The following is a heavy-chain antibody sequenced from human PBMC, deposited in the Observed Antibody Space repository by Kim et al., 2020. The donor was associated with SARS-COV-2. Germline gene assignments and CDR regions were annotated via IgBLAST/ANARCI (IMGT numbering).Heavy chain of an antibody. CDR2: IKQDGSEK. D-gene: IGHD3-22*01. V-gene: IGHV3-7*01. CDR1: GFTFSSYW. CDR3: ARVLPYYYDSSEENWFDP. Sequence: GGSLRLSCAASGFTFSSYWMSWVRQAPGKGLEWVANIKQDGSEKYYVDSVKGRFTISRDNAKNSLYLQMNSLRAEDTAVYYCARVLPYYYDSSEENWFDPWGQGTLVTVSS. J-gene: IGHJ5*02.